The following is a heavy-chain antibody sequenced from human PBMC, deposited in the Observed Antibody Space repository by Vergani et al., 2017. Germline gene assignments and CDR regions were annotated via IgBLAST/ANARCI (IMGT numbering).Heavy chain of an antibody. CDR1: GFTFSSYS. Sequence: EVQLVESGGGLVKPGGSLRLSCAASGFTFSSYSMNWVRQAPGKGLEWVSSISSSSSYIYYADSVKGRFTISRDNAKNTLYLQMNSLRAEDTAVYYCARVAWSAAEPFDYWGQGTLVTVSS. D-gene: IGHD2-2*01. CDR3: ARVAWSAAEPFDY. CDR2: ISSSSSYI. V-gene: IGHV3-21*01. J-gene: IGHJ4*02.